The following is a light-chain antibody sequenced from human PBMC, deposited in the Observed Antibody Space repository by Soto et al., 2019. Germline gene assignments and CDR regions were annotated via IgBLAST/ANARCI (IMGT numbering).Light chain of an antibody. CDR1: QSVNKH. Sequence: EIVLTQSPATLSVSPGERATLSCRASQSVNKHLAWYQHRPGQAPRLLIYDTSIRASGVPDRFTAGGSGTDFTLTIRRLEPEDFALYYCQQYGGSPISFGQGTRLEIK. V-gene: IGKV3-20*01. J-gene: IGKJ5*01. CDR3: QQYGGSPIS. CDR2: DTS.